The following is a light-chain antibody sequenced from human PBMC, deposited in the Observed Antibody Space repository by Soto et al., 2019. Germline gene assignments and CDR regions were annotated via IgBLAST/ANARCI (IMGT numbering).Light chain of an antibody. CDR2: GNT. V-gene: IGLV1-40*01. CDR1: SSNIGARYD. CDR3: QSYDSSLSGVV. J-gene: IGLJ2*01. Sequence: QSVLTQPPSVSGAPGQRVTISCTGSSSNIGARYDVHWYQQLPGTAPKVLIYGNTNRPSGVPDRFSGSSSGTSASLAITGLQAADEADYYCQSYDSSLSGVVFGGGTKLTVL.